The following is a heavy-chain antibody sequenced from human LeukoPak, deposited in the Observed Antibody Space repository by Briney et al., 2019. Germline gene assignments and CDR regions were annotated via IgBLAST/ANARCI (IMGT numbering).Heavy chain of an antibody. CDR1: GDSISNSSYY. CDR2: IYYSGDT. D-gene: IGHD6-13*01. CDR3: ARHIGSTWYPSCFDP. Sequence: PSETLSLTCTVSGDSISNSSYYWGWIRQPPGKGLEWIGSIYYSGDTYCNPSLKSRVTMFVDTSKLQFSLKLSSVTAADTAMYYCARHIGSTWYPSCFDPWGQGTLVTVSS. V-gene: IGHV4-39*01. J-gene: IGHJ5*02.